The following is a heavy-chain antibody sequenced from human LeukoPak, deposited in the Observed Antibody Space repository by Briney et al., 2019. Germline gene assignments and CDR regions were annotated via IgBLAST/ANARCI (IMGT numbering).Heavy chain of an antibody. CDR1: GFTFSSYW. V-gene: IGHV3-7*03. D-gene: IGHD2-21*01. Sequence: TGGSLRLSCAASGFTFSSYWMNWARQAPGKGLEWVASINHNGNVNYYVDSVKGRFTISRDNAKNSLYLQMSNLRAEDTAVYYCARVFGIYYFDFWGQGTLVTVSS. CDR2: INHNGNVN. CDR3: ARVFGIYYFDF. J-gene: IGHJ4*02.